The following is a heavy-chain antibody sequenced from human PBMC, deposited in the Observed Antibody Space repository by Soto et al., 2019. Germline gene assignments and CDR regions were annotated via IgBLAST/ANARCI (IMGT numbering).Heavy chain of an antibody. Sequence: GTSVKVSCKASGGTFSSYAISWVRQAPGQGLEWMGGIIPIFGTANYAQKFQGRVTITADESTSTAYMELSSLRSEDTAVYYCARGFRESAYDSSGYYFGYYGMDVWGQGTTVT. CDR3: ARGFRESAYDSSGYYFGYYGMDV. CDR1: GGTFSSYA. V-gene: IGHV1-69*13. CDR2: IIPIFGTA. D-gene: IGHD3-22*01. J-gene: IGHJ6*02.